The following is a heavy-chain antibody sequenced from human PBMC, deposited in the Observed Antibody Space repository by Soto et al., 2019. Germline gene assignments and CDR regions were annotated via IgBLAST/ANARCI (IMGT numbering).Heavy chain of an antibody. J-gene: IGHJ4*02. CDR3: ATDSIAAALAHCCDC. Sequence: GVSLRLSCAASEFTFSSYAMHWVRQAPGKGLEWVAVIAYEGSNKYYADSVKGRFTISRDNSTKTQYLQMNRPRAEDTVGYYCATDSIAAALAHCCDCWGQGTLVTVSS. D-gene: IGHD6-13*01. CDR2: IAYEGSNK. CDR1: EFTFSSYA. V-gene: IGHV3-30-3*01.